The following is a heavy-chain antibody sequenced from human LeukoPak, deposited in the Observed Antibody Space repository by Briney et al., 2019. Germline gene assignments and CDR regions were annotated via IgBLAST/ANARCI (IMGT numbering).Heavy chain of an antibody. CDR1: GGSFSGYY. J-gene: IGHJ5*02. CDR2: INHSGST. V-gene: IGHV4-34*01. Sequence: SETLSLTCAVYGGSFSGYYWSWIRQPPGKGLEWIGEINHSGSTNYNPSLKSRVTISVDTSKNQFSLKLSSVTAADTAMYYCARGSTRDKFDPWGQGTLVTVSS. D-gene: IGHD2-15*01. CDR3: ARGSTRDKFDP.